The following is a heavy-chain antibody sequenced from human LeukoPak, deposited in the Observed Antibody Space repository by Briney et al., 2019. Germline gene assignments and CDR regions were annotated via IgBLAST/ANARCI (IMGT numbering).Heavy chain of an antibody. CDR2: INHSGST. V-gene: IGHV4-34*01. D-gene: IGHD2-21*02. CDR1: GFTFSDYY. CDR3: ARGAAYCGGDCYTRTSDFDY. Sequence: GSLRLSCAASGFTFSDYYMSWIRQPPGKGLEWIGEINHSGSTNYNPSLKSRVTVSVDTSKNQFSLKLSSVTAADTAVYYCARGAAYCGGDCYTRTSDFDYWGQGTLVTVSS. J-gene: IGHJ4*02.